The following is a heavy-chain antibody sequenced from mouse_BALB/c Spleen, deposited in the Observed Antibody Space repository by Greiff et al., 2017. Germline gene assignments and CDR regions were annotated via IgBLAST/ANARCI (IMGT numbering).Heavy chain of an antibody. CDR3: ARDYDPGYFDY. J-gene: IGHJ2*01. Sequence: VQLQQSGAELVRPGSSVKISCKASGYAFSSYWMNWVKQRPGQGLEWIGQIYPGDGDTNYNGKFKGKATLTADKSSSTAYMQLSSLTSEDSAVYFCARDYDPGYFDYWGQGTTLTVSS. V-gene: IGHV1-80*01. CDR2: IYPGDGDT. D-gene: IGHD2-4*01. CDR1: GYAFSSYW.